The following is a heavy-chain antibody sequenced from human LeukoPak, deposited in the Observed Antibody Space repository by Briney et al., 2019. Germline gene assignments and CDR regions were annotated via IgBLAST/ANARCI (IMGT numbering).Heavy chain of an antibody. V-gene: IGHV4-31*03. CDR3: AREGCSSTSCYLPFDP. CDR2: IHYSGST. Sequence: SQTLSLTCTVSGGSISSGGYYWSWIRQHPGKDLERIGYIHYSGSTYYNPSLKSRVIISVDTSKNQFSLKLSSVTAADTAVYYCAREGCSSTSCYLPFDPWGQGTLVIVSS. D-gene: IGHD2-2*01. J-gene: IGHJ5*02. CDR1: GGSISSGGYY.